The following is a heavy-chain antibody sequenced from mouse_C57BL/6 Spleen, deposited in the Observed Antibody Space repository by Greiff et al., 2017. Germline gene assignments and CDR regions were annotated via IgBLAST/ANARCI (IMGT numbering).Heavy chain of an antibody. Sequence: QVQLQQPGTELVKPGASVKLSCKASGYTFTSYWMHWVKQRPGQGLEWIGNINPSNGGTNYNEKFKSKATLTVDKSSSTAYMQLSSLPSEASAFYYCASGGSSLAWFAYWGQGTLVTVSA. V-gene: IGHV1-53*01. J-gene: IGHJ3*01. CDR2: INPSNGGT. CDR3: ASGGSSLAWFAY. D-gene: IGHD1-1*01. CDR1: GYTFTSYW.